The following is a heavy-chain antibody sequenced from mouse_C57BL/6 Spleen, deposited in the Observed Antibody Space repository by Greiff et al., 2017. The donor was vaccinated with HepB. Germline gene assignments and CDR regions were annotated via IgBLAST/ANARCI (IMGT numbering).Heavy chain of an antibody. Sequence: EVQRVESGGDLVKPGGSLKLSCAASGFTFSSYGMSWVRQTPDKRLEWVATISSVGSYTYYPDSVKGRFTISRDNAKNTLYLQMSSLKSEDTAMYYCERHRYSQFEDYFDYWGQGTTRTVSS. CDR2: ISSVGSYT. CDR3: ERHRYSQFEDYFDY. V-gene: IGHV5-6*01. J-gene: IGHJ2*01. CDR1: GFTFSSYG. D-gene: IGHD2-14*01.